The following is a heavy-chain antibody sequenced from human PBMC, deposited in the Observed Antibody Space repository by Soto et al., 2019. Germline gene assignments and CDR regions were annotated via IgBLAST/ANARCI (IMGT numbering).Heavy chain of an antibody. CDR2: INPSGGRT. Sequence: ASVKVSCKASGYTFTSYYVHWVRQAPGQGLEWMGVINPSGGRTSYAQNFQGRVTMTRDTSTSTVSLKLSSVTAADTAVYYCARVASPGDQTVGGDAFDIWGQGTMVTVSS. D-gene: IGHD4-4*01. V-gene: IGHV1-46*01. J-gene: IGHJ3*02. CDR3: ARVASPGDQTVGGDAFDI. CDR1: GYTFTSYY.